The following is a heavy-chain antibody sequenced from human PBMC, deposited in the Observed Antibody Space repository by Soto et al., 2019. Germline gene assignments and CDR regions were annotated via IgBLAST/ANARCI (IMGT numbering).Heavy chain of an antibody. D-gene: IGHD6-13*01. Sequence: GESLKISCKGSGYSFTSYWIGWVRQMPGKGLEWMGIIYPGDSDTRYSPSVQGQVTISVDKSITTAYLQWSSLKASDSAMYYCARRDSSSWYWWGQGTLVTVSS. CDR2: IYPGDSDT. V-gene: IGHV5-51*01. J-gene: IGHJ4*02. CDR1: GYSFTSYW. CDR3: ARRDSSSWYW.